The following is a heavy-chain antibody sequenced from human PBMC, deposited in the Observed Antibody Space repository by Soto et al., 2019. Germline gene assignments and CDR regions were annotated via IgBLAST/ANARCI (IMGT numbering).Heavy chain of an antibody. D-gene: IGHD3-16*01. CDR3: ANLDLITFGGIIGPNDEFGI. Sequence: SETLSLTCTVSGGSISSYYWSWIRQPPGKGLEWIGYIYSSGSTNYNPSLKGRVTMSLDTSKNQVSLNVTSVTAADTAVYYCANLDLITFGGIIGPNDEFGIWGKAQWSPSPQ. CDR2: IYSSGST. J-gene: IGHJ3*02. V-gene: IGHV4-4*08. CDR1: GGSISSYY.